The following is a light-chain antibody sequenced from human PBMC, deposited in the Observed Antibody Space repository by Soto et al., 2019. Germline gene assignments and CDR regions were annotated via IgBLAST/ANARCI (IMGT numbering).Light chain of an antibody. CDR1: QSVSSD. V-gene: IGKV3-20*01. J-gene: IGKJ1*01. Sequence: EKVMTQSPATLSVSPGERATLSCRASQSVSSDLAWYQQKPGQAPRLLIYGASYRANGIPDRFSGSGSGTDFTLTISRLEPEDFVVYYCQQYGSSSWTFGQGTKVDIK. CDR3: QQYGSSSWT. CDR2: GAS.